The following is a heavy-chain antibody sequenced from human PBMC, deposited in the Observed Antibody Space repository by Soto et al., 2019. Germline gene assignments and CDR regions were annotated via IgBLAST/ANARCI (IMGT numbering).Heavy chain of an antibody. J-gene: IGHJ2*01. CDR3: ARPLWRDDYNWGYFDL. CDR2: ISYDGSNK. CDR1: GFTFSNYA. D-gene: IGHD4-4*01. Sequence: QVQLVESGGGVVQPGRSLRLSCAASGFTFSNYAMHWVRQAPGKGLEWVAVISYDGSNKYYADSVKGRFTISRDNSKXPLYLQMNSRRAEDTAVYYCARPLWRDDYNWGYFDLWGRGTLVTVSS. V-gene: IGHV3-30-3*01.